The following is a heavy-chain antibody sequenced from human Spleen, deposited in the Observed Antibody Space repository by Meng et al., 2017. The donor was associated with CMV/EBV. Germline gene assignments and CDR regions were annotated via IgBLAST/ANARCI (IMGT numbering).Heavy chain of an antibody. Sequence: GESLKISCAASGFTFSNYWMSWVRQAPGKGLEWVANIKEDGSEKYYVDSVKGRFTISRDNAKNSLYLQMNSLRAEDTAVYYCANLGAAARFDPWGQGTLVTVSS. CDR2: IKEDGSEK. CDR3: ANLGAAARFDP. J-gene: IGHJ5*02. D-gene: IGHD6-13*01. CDR1: GFTFSNYW. V-gene: IGHV3-7*01.